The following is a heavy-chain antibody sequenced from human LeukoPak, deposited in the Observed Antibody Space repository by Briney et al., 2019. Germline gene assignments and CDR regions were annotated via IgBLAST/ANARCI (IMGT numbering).Heavy chain of an antibody. V-gene: IGHV3-11*01. J-gene: IGHJ3*02. CDR1: GFTFSDYY. CDR2: ISSSGSTI. Sequence: GGSLRLSCAASGFTFSDYYMSWIRQAPGKGLEWVSYISSSGSTIYYADSVKGRFTISRDNAKNSLYQQMNSLRAEDTAVYYCARDLNPYDAFDIWGQGTMVTVSS. CDR3: ARDLNPYDAFDI. D-gene: IGHD1-14*01.